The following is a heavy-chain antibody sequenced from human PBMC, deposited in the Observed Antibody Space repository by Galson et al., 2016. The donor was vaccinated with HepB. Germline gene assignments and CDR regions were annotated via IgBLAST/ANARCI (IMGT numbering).Heavy chain of an antibody. Sequence: SLRLSCAASGFTLDHYAMHWVRQAPGKGLEWVSGISWNSGSIGYADSVKGRFTISRDNAKNSPYLQMNRLRAGDTALYYCAKDSGAYYYDSSGYRRNAFDIWGQGTMVTVSS. CDR3: AKDSGAYYYDSSGYRRNAFDI. V-gene: IGHV3-9*01. CDR2: ISWNSGSI. D-gene: IGHD3-22*01. CDR1: GFTLDHYA. J-gene: IGHJ3*02.